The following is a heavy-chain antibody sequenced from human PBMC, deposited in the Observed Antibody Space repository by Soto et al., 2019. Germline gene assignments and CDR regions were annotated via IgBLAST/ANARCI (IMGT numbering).Heavy chain of an antibody. CDR1: GFTFSSYG. J-gene: IGHJ4*02. CDR3: AKVTYYYDSSSPIDY. V-gene: IGHV3-30*18. CDR2: ISYDGSNK. D-gene: IGHD3-22*01. Sequence: GGSLRLSCAASGFTFSSYGMHWVRQAPGKGLEWVAVISYDGSNKYYADSVKGRFTISRDNSKNTLYLQMNSLRAEDTAVYYCAKVTYYYDSSSPIDYXGQGTLVTVSS.